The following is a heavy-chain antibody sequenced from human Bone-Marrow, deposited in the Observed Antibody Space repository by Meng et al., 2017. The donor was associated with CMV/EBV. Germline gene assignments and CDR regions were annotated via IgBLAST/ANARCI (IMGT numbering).Heavy chain of an antibody. J-gene: IGHJ4*02. CDR1: GFTFSSYN. Sequence: GGSLRLSCAASGFTFSSYNMNWVRQAPGKGLEWVSSISHTSRYIYYADSVKGRFTISRDNAKNSLYLQMSSLRAEDTAVYYCARDRHCSDTSCQTPFDYWGQATLVTVSS. V-gene: IGHV3-21*01. CDR3: ARDRHCSDTSCQTPFDY. CDR2: ISHTSRYI. D-gene: IGHD2-2*01.